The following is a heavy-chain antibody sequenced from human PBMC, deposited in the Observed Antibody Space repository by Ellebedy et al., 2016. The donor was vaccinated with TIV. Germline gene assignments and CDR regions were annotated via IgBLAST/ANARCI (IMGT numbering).Heavy chain of an antibody. Sequence: GESLKISXAASGFTFSSYWMSWVRQAPGKGLEWVANIKQDGSEKYYVDSVKGRFTISRDNAKNSLYLQMNSLRAEDTAVYYCAREEGIVVVVAATGDWFDPWGQGTLVTVSS. D-gene: IGHD2-15*01. CDR2: IKQDGSEK. CDR3: AREEGIVVVVAATGDWFDP. CDR1: GFTFSSYW. V-gene: IGHV3-7*01. J-gene: IGHJ5*02.